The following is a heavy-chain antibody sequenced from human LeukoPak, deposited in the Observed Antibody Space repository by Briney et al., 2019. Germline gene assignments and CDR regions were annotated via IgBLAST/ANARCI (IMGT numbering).Heavy chain of an antibody. Sequence: SETLSLTCTVSGGSISRYYWSWIRQSPGKGLEWIGYIYSTGSTNSNPSLKSRVTISVDTSRNQFSLELNSVSAADTAMYYCARHESAVGALFYWGQGTLVTVSS. CDR1: GGSISRYY. D-gene: IGHD3-16*01. V-gene: IGHV4-59*08. CDR3: ARHESAVGALFY. J-gene: IGHJ4*02. CDR2: IYSTGST.